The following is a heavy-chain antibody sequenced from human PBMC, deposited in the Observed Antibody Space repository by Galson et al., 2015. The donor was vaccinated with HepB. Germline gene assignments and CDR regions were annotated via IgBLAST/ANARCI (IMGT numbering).Heavy chain of an antibody. CDR1: GGTFSSYT. CDR2: IIPILGIA. V-gene: IGHV1-69*02. D-gene: IGHD3-22*01. CDR3: ARGQSYYYDSSGYHNFDY. J-gene: IGHJ4*02. Sequence: SVKVSCKASGGTFSSYTISWVRQAPGQGLEWMGRIIPILGIANYAQKFQGRVTITADKSTSTAYMELSSLRSEDTAVYYCARGQSYYYDSSGYHNFDYWGQGTLVTVSS.